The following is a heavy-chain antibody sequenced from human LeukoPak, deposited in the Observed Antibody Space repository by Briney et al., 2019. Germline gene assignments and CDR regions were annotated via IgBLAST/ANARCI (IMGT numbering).Heavy chain of an antibody. Sequence: TLSLTCTVSGGSISSGGYYWSWIRQHPGKGLEWIGYIYYSGSTYYNPSLKSRVTISVDTSKNQFSLKLSSVTAADTAVYYCARDGIYSGARVGDNWFDPWGQGTLVTVSS. CDR1: GGSISSGGYY. V-gene: IGHV4-31*03. CDR2: IYYSGST. J-gene: IGHJ5*02. D-gene: IGHD5-12*01. CDR3: ARDGIYSGARVGDNWFDP.